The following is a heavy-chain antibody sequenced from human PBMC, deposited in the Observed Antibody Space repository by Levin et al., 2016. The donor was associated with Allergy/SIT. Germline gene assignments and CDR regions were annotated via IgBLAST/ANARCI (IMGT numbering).Heavy chain of an antibody. V-gene: IGHV3-30*18. CDR1: GFTFSNYG. Sequence: GESLKISCAASGFTFSNYGMHWVRQAPGKGLEWVAVTSHDGSHKYYADFVKGRFTISRDNSKSTVYLQIDSLRPEDTAVYYCAKDSKTTSIDYWGQGTLVTVSS. CDR3: AKDSKTTSIDY. CDR2: TSHDGSHK. D-gene: IGHD1-7*01. J-gene: IGHJ4*02.